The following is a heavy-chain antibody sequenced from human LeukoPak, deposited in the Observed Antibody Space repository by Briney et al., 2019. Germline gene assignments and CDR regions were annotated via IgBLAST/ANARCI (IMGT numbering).Heavy chain of an antibody. J-gene: IGHJ6*03. V-gene: IGHV3-30*18. CDR3: AKDGGPFYYYYYMDV. CDR2: ISYDGSNK. CDR1: GFTFSSYG. D-gene: IGHD3-16*01. Sequence: GGSLRLSCAASGFTFSSYGMHWVRQAPGKGLEWVAVISYDGSNKYYADSVKGRFTISRDNSKNTLYLQMNSLRAEDTAVHYCAKDGGPFYYYYYMDVWGKGTTVTVSS.